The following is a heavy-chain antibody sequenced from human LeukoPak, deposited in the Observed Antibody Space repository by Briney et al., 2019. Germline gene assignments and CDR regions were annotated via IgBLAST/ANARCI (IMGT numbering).Heavy chain of an antibody. J-gene: IGHJ3*02. CDR3: ARGTPVGMIVVPNAFDI. D-gene: IGHD3-22*01. Sequence: SETLSLTXTVSGGSISSGGYYWSWIRQHPGKGLEWIGYIYCSGSTYYNPPLKSRVTISVDTSKDQFSLKLSSVTAADTAVYYCARGTPVGMIVVPNAFDIWGQGTMVTVSS. V-gene: IGHV4-31*03. CDR2: IYCSGST. CDR1: GGSISSGGYY.